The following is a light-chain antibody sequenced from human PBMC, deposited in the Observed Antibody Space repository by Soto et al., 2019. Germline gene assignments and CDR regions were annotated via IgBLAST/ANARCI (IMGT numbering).Light chain of an antibody. Sequence: DIPMTQSPSAMSASVGDRVTITCRASQDISNYLAWFQQKPGKVPKRLIYAASSLRSGVPSRFSGSGSGTEFTLTISSLQPEDFATYYCLQHNIYPLVPFTFGPGTKVDIK. J-gene: IGKJ3*01. V-gene: IGKV1-17*03. CDR2: AAS. CDR3: LQHNIYPLVPFT. CDR1: QDISNY.